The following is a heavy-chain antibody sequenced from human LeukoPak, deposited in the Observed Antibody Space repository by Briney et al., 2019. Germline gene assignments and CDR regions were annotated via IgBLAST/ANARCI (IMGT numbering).Heavy chain of an antibody. CDR3: AGASIAAPGYYYYYMDV. V-gene: IGHV1-69*05. D-gene: IGHD6-6*01. J-gene: IGHJ6*03. Sequence: SVTVSCTASGGTFTSYAISWVRQAPGQGLEWMGGIIPIFGTANYAQKFQGRVTITTDESTSTAYMGLSSLRSEDTAVYYCAGASIAAPGYYYYYMDVWGKGTTVTVSS. CDR2: IIPIFGTA. CDR1: GGTFTSYA.